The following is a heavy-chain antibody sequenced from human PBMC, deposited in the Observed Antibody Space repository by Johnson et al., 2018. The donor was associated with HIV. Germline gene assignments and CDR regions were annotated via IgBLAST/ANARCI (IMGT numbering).Heavy chain of an antibody. CDR2: IGTADDT. V-gene: IGHV3-20*04. CDR1: GFTFDDYG. J-gene: IGHJ3*02. CDR3: ARDTGDGLQRGAFDI. Sequence: VQLVESGGGVVRPGGSLRLSCAASGFTFDDYGMSWVRQAPGKGLEWVSGIGTADDTYYPGSVKGRFTISRDNAKNSLYLQMNSLRAEDTAVYYCARDTGDGLQRGAFDIWGQGTVVTVSS. D-gene: IGHD5-24*01.